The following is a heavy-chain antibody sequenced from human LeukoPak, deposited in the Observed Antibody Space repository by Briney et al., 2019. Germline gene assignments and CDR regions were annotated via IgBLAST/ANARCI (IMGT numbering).Heavy chain of an antibody. J-gene: IGHJ4*02. D-gene: IGHD4-23*01. CDR1: GFTFSYYG. V-gene: IGHV3-30*18. CDR2: ISYDGSDK. Sequence: GGSLRLSCAASGFTFSYYGIHWVRQAPGKGLEWVAVISYDGSDKYYADSVKGRFTISSDNSKNTLYLQMNSLRAEDTAVYYCAKDITRYGGNAVDYWGQGTLVTVSS. CDR3: AKDITRYGGNAVDY.